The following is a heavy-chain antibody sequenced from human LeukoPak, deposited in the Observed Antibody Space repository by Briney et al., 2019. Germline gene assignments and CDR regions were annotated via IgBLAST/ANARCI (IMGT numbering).Heavy chain of an antibody. D-gene: IGHD3-3*01. J-gene: IGHJ4*02. CDR2: ISGNGGST. CDR3: ARELPGDDFWSGVSY. Sequence: GGSLRLSCAASGFTFSNYAMHWVRQAPGKGLEYVSAISGNGGSTYYANSVKGRFTISRDNSKNTLHLQMGSLRAEDMAVYYCARELPGDDFWSGVSYWGQGTLVTVSS. V-gene: IGHV3-64*01. CDR1: GFTFSNYA.